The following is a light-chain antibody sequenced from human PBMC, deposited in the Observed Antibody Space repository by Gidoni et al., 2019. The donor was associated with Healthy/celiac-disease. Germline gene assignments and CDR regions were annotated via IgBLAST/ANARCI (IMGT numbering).Light chain of an antibody. CDR2: DAS. CDR3: QQYDKLPFT. V-gene: IGKV1-33*01. CDR1: QDISNY. Sequence: IQMTQSPSSLSASVGDRVTITCQASQDISNYLNWYQQKPGKAPKLLIYDASNLETGVPSRFSGSGSGTDFTFTISSLQPEDIATYYCQQYDKLPFTFGPGTKVEIK. J-gene: IGKJ3*01.